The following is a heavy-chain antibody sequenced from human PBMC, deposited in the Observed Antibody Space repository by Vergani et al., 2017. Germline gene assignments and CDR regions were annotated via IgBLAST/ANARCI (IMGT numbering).Heavy chain of an antibody. CDR3: ARDRDCGSRSWGCNWFDP. J-gene: IGHJ5*02. CDR2: IIPNFGTA. D-gene: IGHD3-10*01. V-gene: IGHV1-69*13. Sequence: QVQLVQSGAEVKKPGSSVKVSCKASGGTFSSYAISWVRQAPGQGLEWMGRIIPNFGTANYAKNFQGRVTITADESTSTAYMELSSLRSEDTAVYYCARDRDCGSRSWGCNWFDPWGQGTLVTVSS. CDR1: GGTFSSYA.